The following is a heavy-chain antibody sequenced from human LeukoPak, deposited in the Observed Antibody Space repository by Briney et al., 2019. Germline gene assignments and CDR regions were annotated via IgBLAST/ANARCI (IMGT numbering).Heavy chain of an antibody. CDR1: GDSISSGDYF. V-gene: IGHV4-30-2*06. Sequence: SQTLSLTCTVSGDSISSGDYFWSWIRQSPGKGLEWIGYIHHSGNTYYNPSLRSRVSFSVDRSKNEISLKVTSVTAADTAVYYCARVYWYFDLWGRGTLVTVSS. J-gene: IGHJ2*01. CDR2: IHHSGNT. CDR3: ARVYWYFDL.